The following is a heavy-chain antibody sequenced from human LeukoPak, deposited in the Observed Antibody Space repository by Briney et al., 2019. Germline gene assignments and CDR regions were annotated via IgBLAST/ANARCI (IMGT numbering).Heavy chain of an antibody. CDR1: GFTFSSYW. Sequence: GRPLRLSCAASGFTFSSYWMHWVRQAPGNGLVWVARINSDGRSTSYADSVKGRFTISRDNAKNILYLQMNTLGAEDAAVYYCARGPAATSGNYYVGDYWGQGTLVTVSS. CDR3: ARGPAATSGNYYVGDY. D-gene: IGHD1-26*01. J-gene: IGHJ4*02. V-gene: IGHV3-74*01. CDR2: INSDGRST.